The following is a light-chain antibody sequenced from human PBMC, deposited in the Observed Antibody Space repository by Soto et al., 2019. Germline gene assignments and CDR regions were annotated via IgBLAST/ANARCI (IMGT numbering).Light chain of an antibody. Sequence: DIVMTQSPRSLPVSPGEPASIACRSSQSLLHSDGKNYLDWYLQKPGQSPQLLIYLGSNRAFGVPERVRWSWIGKNFSLEIKSRGADGCGVYYCMQALQTPLTFGGGTKVEIK. CDR1: QSLLHSDGKNY. CDR2: LGS. J-gene: IGKJ4*01. CDR3: MQALQTPLT. V-gene: IGKV2-28*01.